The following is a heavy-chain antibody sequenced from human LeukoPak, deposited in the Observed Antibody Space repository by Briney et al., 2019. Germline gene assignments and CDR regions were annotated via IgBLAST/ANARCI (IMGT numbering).Heavy chain of an antibody. CDR2: ISWNSGSI. J-gene: IGHJ6*02. CDR1: GFTFDDYA. CDR3: AKGLLWFGELSSGMDV. D-gene: IGHD3-10*01. Sequence: GGSLRLSCAASGFTFDDYAMHWVRQAPGKGLEWVSGISWNSGSIGYADSVKGRFTISRDNAKNSLYLQMNSLRAEDTALYYCAKGLLWFGELSSGMDVWGQGTTVTVSS. V-gene: IGHV3-9*01.